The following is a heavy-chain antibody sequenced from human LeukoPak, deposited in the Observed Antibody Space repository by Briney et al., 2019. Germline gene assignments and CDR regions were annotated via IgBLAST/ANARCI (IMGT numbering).Heavy chain of an antibody. D-gene: IGHD3-10*01. CDR3: ARVDDLMVQDY. CDR1: GFTFSSYS. J-gene: IGHJ4*02. CDR2: ISSSSSYI. V-gene: IGHV3-21*01. Sequence: GGSLRLSCAASGFTFSSYSMNWVRQAPGKGLEWVSSISSSSSYIYYADSVKGRFTISRDDAKNSLYLQTNSLRAEDTAVYYCARVDDLMVQDYWGQGTLVTVSS.